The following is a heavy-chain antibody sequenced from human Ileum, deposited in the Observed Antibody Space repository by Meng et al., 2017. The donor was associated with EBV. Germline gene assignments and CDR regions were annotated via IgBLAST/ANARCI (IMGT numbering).Heavy chain of an antibody. CDR2: MNPKTGTA. J-gene: IGHJ4*02. CDR1: GYTFTNYD. Sequence: VRLVPSEAEVKKPGASVKGSCKASGYTFTNYDISWVRQATGQGLEWMGWMNPKTGTAHYAQKFQGRVSMTRDTSITTAYMELSSLTSEDTAVYYCVRTLERGDYWGQGTLVTVSS. V-gene: IGHV1-8*01. D-gene: IGHD5-24*01. CDR3: VRTLERGDY.